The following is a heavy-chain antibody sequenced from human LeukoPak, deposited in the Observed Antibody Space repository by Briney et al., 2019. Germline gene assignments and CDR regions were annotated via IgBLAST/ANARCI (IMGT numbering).Heavy chain of an antibody. CDR1: GFTFSSYD. J-gene: IGHJ4*02. V-gene: IGHV3-13*01. D-gene: IGHD3-3*01. CDR2: IGTAGDT. CDR3: ARGPYYDFWSGYYNQDYFDY. Sequence: GGSLRLSCAASGFTFSSYDMHWVRQATGKGLEWVSAIGTAGDTYYPGSVKGRFTISRENAKNSLCLQMNSLRAGDTAVYYCARGPYYDFWSGYYNQDYFDYWGQGTLVTVSS.